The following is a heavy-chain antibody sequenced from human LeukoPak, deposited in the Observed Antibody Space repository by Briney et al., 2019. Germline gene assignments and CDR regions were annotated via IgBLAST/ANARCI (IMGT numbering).Heavy chain of an antibody. CDR2: ISAYNGNT. J-gene: IGHJ6*03. CDR1: GYTFTIYG. Sequence: GASVTVSSKASGYTFTIYGISWVRQAPGQGLEWLGWISAYNGNTNYAQKLQGRVTMTTDTSTSTAYMELRSLRSDDTAVYYCARAWGSPDYYYYYMDVWGKGTTVTVSS. CDR3: ARAWGSPDYYYYYMDV. V-gene: IGHV1-18*01. D-gene: IGHD3-16*01.